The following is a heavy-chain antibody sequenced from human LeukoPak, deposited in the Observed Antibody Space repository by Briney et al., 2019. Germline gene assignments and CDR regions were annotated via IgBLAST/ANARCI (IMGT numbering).Heavy chain of an antibody. D-gene: IGHD5-12*01. CDR3: ARAYSGYENYYYYYYMDV. CDR1: GFTFSSYW. Sequence: GGSLRLSCAASGFTFSSYWMSWVRQAPGKGLEWVANIKQDGSEKYYADSVKGRFTISRDNAKSSLYLQMNSLRAEDTALYYCARAYSGYENYYYYYYMDVWGKGTTVTVSS. J-gene: IGHJ6*03. V-gene: IGHV3-7*03. CDR2: IKQDGSEK.